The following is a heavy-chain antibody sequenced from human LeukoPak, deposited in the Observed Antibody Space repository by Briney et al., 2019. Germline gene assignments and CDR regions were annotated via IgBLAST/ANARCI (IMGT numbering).Heavy chain of an antibody. CDR2: IIPIFGTA. V-gene: IGHV1-69*01. CDR3: CRDASFDP. Sequence: GASVKVSCKASGGTFSSYAISWVRQAPGQGLEWMGGIIPIFGTANYAQKFQGRVTITADESTSTAYMELSSQRSEDTAVYDCCRDASFDPWGQGTLVTVSS. D-gene: IGHD3-16*01. CDR1: GGTFSSYA. J-gene: IGHJ5*02.